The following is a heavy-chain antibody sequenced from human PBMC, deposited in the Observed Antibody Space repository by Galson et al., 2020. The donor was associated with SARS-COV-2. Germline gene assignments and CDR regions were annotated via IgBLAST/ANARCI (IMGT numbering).Heavy chain of an antibody. CDR1: GFTFSSYG. V-gene: IGHV3-33*01. CDR3: AREAYSGSYYPHLYYYYYGMDV. J-gene: IGHJ6*02. Sequence: GESLKISCAASGFTFSSYGMHWVRQAPGKGLEWVAVIWYDGSNKYYADSVKGRFTISRDNSKNTLYLQMNSLRAEDTAVYYCAREAYSGSYYPHLYYYYYGMDVWGQGTTVTVSS. D-gene: IGHD1-26*01. CDR2: IWYDGSNK.